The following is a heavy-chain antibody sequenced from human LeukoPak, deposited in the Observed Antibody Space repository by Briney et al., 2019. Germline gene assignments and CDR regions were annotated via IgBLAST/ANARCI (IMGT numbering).Heavy chain of an antibody. J-gene: IGHJ4*02. Sequence: GGSLRLSCAASGFTFSSYAMSWVRQAPGKGLEWVSAISGSGGSTYYADSVKGRFTISRDNSKNTLYLQMNSLRAEDTAVYYCANRIDYGDYVIKDYWGQGTLVTVSS. CDR1: GFTFSSYA. D-gene: IGHD4-17*01. V-gene: IGHV3-23*01. CDR3: ANRIDYGDYVIKDY. CDR2: ISGSGGST.